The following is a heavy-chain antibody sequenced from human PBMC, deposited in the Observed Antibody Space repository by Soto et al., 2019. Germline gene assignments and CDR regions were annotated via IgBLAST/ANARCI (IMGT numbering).Heavy chain of an antibody. CDR1: GFTFDDFA. J-gene: IGHJ4*02. D-gene: IGHD6-19*01. Sequence: GGSLRLSCAASGFTFDDFAMHWVRQAPGRGLEWVSGISWNSGSIGYADSVKGRFTISRDNAKNSLYLQMNSLRAEDTALYYCAKERTIAVLGVIDYWGQGTQVPVSS. V-gene: IGHV3-9*01. CDR3: AKERTIAVLGVIDY. CDR2: ISWNSGSI.